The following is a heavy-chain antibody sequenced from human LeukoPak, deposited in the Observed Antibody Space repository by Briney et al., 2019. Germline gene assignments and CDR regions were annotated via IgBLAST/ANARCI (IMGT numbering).Heavy chain of an antibody. CDR2: INPNSGGT. CDR1: GYTFTGYY. Sequence: GASVKVSCKASGYTFTGYYMHWVRQAPGQGLEWMGWINPNSGGTNYEQKFQGRVTMTRDTSISTAYMELSRLRSDDTAVYYCARDQDPGAFDIWGQGTMVTVSS. V-gene: IGHV1-2*02. J-gene: IGHJ3*02. CDR3: ARDQDPGAFDI.